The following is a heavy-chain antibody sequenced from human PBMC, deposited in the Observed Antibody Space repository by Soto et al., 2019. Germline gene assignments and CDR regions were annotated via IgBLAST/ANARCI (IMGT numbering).Heavy chain of an antibody. CDR1: GGSISSTTYF. CDR2: ISYSGST. D-gene: IGHD3-10*01. Sequence: SETLSLTCTVSGGSISSTTYFCGWIRQAPGKGLEWIGSISYSGSTFYNPSLKSRVTISVEPSKNQFSLKLSSMTAADTAVYYCARHYYGSGSYLPTFDYWGQGTMVTVSS. V-gene: IGHV4-39*01. J-gene: IGHJ4*02. CDR3: ARHYYGSGSYLPTFDY.